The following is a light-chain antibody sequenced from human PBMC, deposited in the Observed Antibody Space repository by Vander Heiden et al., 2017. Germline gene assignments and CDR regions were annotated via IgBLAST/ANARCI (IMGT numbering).Light chain of an antibody. V-gene: IGLV1-47*01. CDR3: AAWDDSFNGV. CDR1: SSNIGSNY. J-gene: IGLJ3*02. CDR2: GNK. Sequence: QSVLTQPPSASGTPGQRVTISCSGSSSNIGSNYVYWYQQLPGTAPKPLIDGNKQRPAGVPDRFSGSKSGTSASLAIGGLRSEDEADYYCAAWDDSFNGVFGGGTKLTVL.